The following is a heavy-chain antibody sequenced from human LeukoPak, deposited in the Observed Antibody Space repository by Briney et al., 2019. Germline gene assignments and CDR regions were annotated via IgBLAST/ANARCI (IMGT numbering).Heavy chain of an antibody. V-gene: IGHV3-23*01. CDR1: GFIFSSYA. Sequence: GGSLRLSCAASGFIFSSYAMSWVRQAPGKGLEWVSGISGSGGSTYYADSVKGRFTMSRDNSKNTLYLQTNSLRAEDTAVYYCAKVGGSSSWYLKYDNWGQGTLVTVSS. CDR2: ISGSGGST. D-gene: IGHD6-13*01. J-gene: IGHJ4*02. CDR3: AKVGGSSSWYLKYDN.